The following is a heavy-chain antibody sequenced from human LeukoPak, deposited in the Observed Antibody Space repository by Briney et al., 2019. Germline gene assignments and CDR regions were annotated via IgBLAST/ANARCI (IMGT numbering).Heavy chain of an antibody. CDR3: VKALVRRLNYGIDV. V-gene: IGHV3-33*06. D-gene: IGHD3-10*01. J-gene: IGHJ6*02. Sequence: PGRSLRLSCAASGFTFSSYGMHWVRQAPGKGLEWVAVIWYDGSNKYYADSVKGRFTISRDNSKNTLYLQMSSLRAEDTAVYYCVKALVRRLNYGIDVWGQGTRSPSP. CDR2: IWYDGSNK. CDR1: GFTFSSYG.